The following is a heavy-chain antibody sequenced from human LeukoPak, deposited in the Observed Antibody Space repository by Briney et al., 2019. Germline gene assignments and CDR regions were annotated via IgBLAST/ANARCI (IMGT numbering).Heavy chain of an antibody. V-gene: IGHV4-39*01. CDR3: ARTNVGATTGPFDY. CDR1: GGSISSSSYY. J-gene: IGHJ4*02. CDR2: IYYSGST. Sequence: PSETLSLTCTVSGGSISSSSYYWGWIRQPPGKGLEWIGSIYYSGSTYYNPSLKSRVTISVDTSKNQFSLKLSSVTAADTAVYYCARTNVGATTGPFDYWGQGTLVTVSS. D-gene: IGHD1-26*01.